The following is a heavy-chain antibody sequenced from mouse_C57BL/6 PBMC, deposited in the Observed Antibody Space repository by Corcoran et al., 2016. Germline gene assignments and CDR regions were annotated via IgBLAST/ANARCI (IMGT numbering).Heavy chain of an antibody. CDR3: ARELGYYYGSSPSFAY. J-gene: IGHJ3*01. D-gene: IGHD1-1*01. CDR1: GYTFTDYY. CDR2: INPYNGGT. V-gene: IGHV1-19*01. Sequence: EVQLQQSGPVLVKPGASVKMSCKASGYTFTDYYMNWVKQSHGKSLEWIGVINPYNGGTSYNQKFKGKATLTVDKSSSTAYMELNSLTSEDSAVYYCARELGYYYGSSPSFAYWGQGTLVTVSA.